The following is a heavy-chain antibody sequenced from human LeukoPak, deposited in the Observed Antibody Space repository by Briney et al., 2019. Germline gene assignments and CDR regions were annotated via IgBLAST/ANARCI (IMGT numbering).Heavy chain of an antibody. V-gene: IGHV4-30-4*08. Sequence: PSQTLSLTCTVSGGSISSGSYYWSWIRQPPGKGLEWIGYIYYSGSTYYNPSLKSRVTISVDTSKNQFSLRLSSVTAADTAVYYCARVVIDIVVVPAAIFDYWGQGTLVTVSS. CDR1: GGSISSGSYY. CDR3: ARVVIDIVVVPAAIFDY. CDR2: IYYSGST. D-gene: IGHD2-2*01. J-gene: IGHJ4*02.